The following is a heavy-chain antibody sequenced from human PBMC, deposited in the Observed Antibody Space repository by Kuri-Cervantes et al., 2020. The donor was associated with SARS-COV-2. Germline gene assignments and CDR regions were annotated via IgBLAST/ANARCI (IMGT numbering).Heavy chain of an antibody. Sequence: SGPTLVKPAQTLTLTCTFSGFSLTNSGMCGAWIRQPPGKALEWLARIDWDDDKYYKTSLNTRLSISKDTSKDQVVLTMTNMDPVDTATYYCVRIRAATVIADYWGQGTLVTVSS. D-gene: IGHD4-11*01. CDR1: GFSLTNSGMC. CDR3: VRIRAATVIADY. J-gene: IGHJ4*02. V-gene: IGHV2-70*11. CDR2: IDWDDDK.